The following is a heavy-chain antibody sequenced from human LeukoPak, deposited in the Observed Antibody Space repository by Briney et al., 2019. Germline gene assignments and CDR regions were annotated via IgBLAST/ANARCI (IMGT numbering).Heavy chain of an antibody. D-gene: IGHD5-12*01. Sequence: PSETLSLTCTVSGGSISSSSYYWGWIRQPPGKGLEWIGYIYYSGSTNYNPSLKSRVTISVDTSKNQFSLKLSPVTAADTAVYYCAREGRGYSGYDSYGLFDYWGQGTLVTVSS. CDR3: AREGRGYSGYDSYGLFDY. CDR1: GGSISSSSYY. CDR2: IYYSGST. V-gene: IGHV4-61*01. J-gene: IGHJ4*02.